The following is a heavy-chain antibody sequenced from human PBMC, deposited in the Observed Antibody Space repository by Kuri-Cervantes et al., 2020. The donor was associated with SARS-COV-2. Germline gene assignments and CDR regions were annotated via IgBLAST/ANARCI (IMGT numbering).Heavy chain of an antibody. CDR3: ARGSSSTYFDY. J-gene: IGHJ4*02. CDR2: ISWNSGSI. D-gene: IGHD6-6*01. V-gene: IGHV3-9*01. CDR1: GFTFDDYA. Sequence: LSLTCAASGFTFDDYAMHWVRQAPGKGLEWVSGISWNSGSIGYADSVKGRFTISRDNAKNSLYLQMNSLRAEDTAVYYCARGSSSTYFDYWGQGTLVTVSS.